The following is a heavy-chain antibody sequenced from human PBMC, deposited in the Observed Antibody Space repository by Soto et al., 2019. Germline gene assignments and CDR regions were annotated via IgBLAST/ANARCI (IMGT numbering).Heavy chain of an antibody. CDR3: ARRGKGAPVDY. J-gene: IGHJ4*02. Sequence: QVQLMQSGAEVKKHGASVKVSCKASGYTFNYYGYIWVRQAPGQGLEWMGWISAYDGNTHYAQRFQGRVTMTTDTSTTTAYMELRSLRSADTAVYYCARRGKGAPVDYWGQGTLVTVSS. CDR2: ISAYDGNT. V-gene: IGHV1-18*01. CDR1: GYTFNYYG. D-gene: IGHD6-13*01.